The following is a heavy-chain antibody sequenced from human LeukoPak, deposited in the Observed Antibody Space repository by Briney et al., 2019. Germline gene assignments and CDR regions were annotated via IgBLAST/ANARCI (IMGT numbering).Heavy chain of an antibody. CDR3: SKKGAARQDYYMDV. CDR2: IIPVFGTA. J-gene: IGHJ6*03. CDR1: GGSFSSYA. Sequence: SVKVSCKASGGSFSSYAISWVRQAPGQGLEWMGRIIPVFGTANYAQKFQERVTITADIVSHTAYLEVTSLTFRDTAVFFFSKKGAARQDYYMDVWGNGTTVTVPS. V-gene: IGHV1-69*06. D-gene: IGHD5-18*01.